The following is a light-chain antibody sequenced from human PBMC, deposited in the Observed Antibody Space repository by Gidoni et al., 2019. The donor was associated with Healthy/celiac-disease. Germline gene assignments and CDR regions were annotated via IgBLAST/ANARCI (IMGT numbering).Light chain of an antibody. V-gene: IGKV1-33*01. CDR1: QDISNY. CDR3: QQYDNLPLT. CDR2: DAS. J-gene: IGKJ4*01. Sequence: IQMTQSPSSLSASVGDRVTITFQASQDISNYLNWYQQKPGKAPKLLIYDASNLETGVPSRFSGSGSGTDFTFTISSLQAEDIATYYCQQYDNLPLTFGGGTKVEIK.